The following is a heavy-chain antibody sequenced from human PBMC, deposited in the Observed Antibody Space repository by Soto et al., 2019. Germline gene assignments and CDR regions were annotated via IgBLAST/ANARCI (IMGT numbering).Heavy chain of an antibody. CDR3: ARSGQQQLIKHYFYDMDV. V-gene: IGHV1-69*02. CDR1: GGTFSSYT. CDR2: IIPIFGIA. J-gene: IGHJ6*02. Sequence: QVQLVQSGAEVKKPGSSVKVSCKPSGGTFSSYTISWVRQAPGQGLEWMGRIIPIFGIANYAQKFQGRVTITADKSTSTADMELSSLRSEDTAVYDCARSGQQQLIKHYFYDMDVWGQGTTVTVSS. D-gene: IGHD6-13*01.